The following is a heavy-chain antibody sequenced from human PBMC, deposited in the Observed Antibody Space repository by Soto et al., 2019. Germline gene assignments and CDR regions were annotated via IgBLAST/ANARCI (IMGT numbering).Heavy chain of an antibody. D-gene: IGHD3-10*01. CDR1: GFTFSSYG. J-gene: IGHJ6*03. V-gene: IGHV3-30*02. CDR2: IWYDGSNK. CDR3: AKDREVRGVVPYYYYMDV. Sequence: GGSLRLSCAASGFTFSSYGMHWVRQAPGKGLEWVAVIWYDGSNKYYADSVKGRFTISRDNAKNTLYLQMNSLRAEDTAVYYCAKDREVRGVVPYYYYMDVWGKGTTVTVSS.